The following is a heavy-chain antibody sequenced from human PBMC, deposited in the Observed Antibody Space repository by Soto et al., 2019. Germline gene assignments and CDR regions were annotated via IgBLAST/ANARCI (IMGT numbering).Heavy chain of an antibody. D-gene: IGHD4-17*01. CDR1: GGTFSSHS. V-gene: IGHV1-69*13. Sequence: SVKVSCKASGGTFSSHSINWVRQAPGQGLEWMGGVISLFGTANYAHNFKGRVTITADQSTSTAYMELNSLRSDDTAVYYCAREVGYGDFSAALLDWGQGTLVTVSS. J-gene: IGHJ4*02. CDR3: AREVGYGDFSAALLD. CDR2: VISLFGTA.